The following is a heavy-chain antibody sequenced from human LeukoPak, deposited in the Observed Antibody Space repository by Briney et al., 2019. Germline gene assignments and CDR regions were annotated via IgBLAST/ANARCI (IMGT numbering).Heavy chain of an antibody. Sequence: HPGGFLRLSCAASGFTFNYYAMNWVRQAPGKGLEWVSAILGGGDTTSYADSVKGRFTISRDNSKNTLCLQMNSLRAEDTAIYYCAKDLVSHRSVGSSEKVDYWGQGTLVIVSS. CDR3: AKDLVSHRSVGSSEKVDY. J-gene: IGHJ4*02. CDR2: ILGGGDTT. V-gene: IGHV3-23*01. D-gene: IGHD3-10*01. CDR1: GFTFNYYA.